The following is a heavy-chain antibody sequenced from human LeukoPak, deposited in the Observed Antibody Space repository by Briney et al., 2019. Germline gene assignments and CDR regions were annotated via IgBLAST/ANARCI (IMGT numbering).Heavy chain of an antibody. CDR3: ARDQVEYSSSETLDY. V-gene: IGHV1-2*02. Sequence: ASVKVSCKASGGTFSSYAISWVRQAPGQGLEWMGWINPNSGGTNYAQKFQGRVTMTRDTSISTAYMELSRLRSDDTAVYYCARDQVEYSSSETLDYWGQGTLVTVSS. D-gene: IGHD6-6*01. CDR1: GGTFSSYA. CDR2: INPNSGGT. J-gene: IGHJ4*02.